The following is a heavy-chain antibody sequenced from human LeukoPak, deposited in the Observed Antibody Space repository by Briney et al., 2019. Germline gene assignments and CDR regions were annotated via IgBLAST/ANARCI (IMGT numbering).Heavy chain of an antibody. Sequence: GGSLRLSCAASGFTFSNAWMSWVRQAPGKGLEWVGRIKSKTDGGTTDYAAPVKGRFTISRDDSKNTLYLQMNSLKTEDTAAYYCTTGSRDGYNQYSRFDYWGQGTLVTVSS. V-gene: IGHV3-15*01. D-gene: IGHD5-24*01. CDR2: IKSKTDGGTT. J-gene: IGHJ4*02. CDR3: TTGSRDGYNQYSRFDY. CDR1: GFTFSNAW.